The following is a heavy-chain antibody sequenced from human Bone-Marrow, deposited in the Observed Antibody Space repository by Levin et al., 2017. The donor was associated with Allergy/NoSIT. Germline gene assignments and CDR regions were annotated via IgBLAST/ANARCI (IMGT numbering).Heavy chain of an antibody. D-gene: IGHD3-22*01. CDR1: GFTFSTMG. V-gene: IGHV3-23*01. CDR3: AKPRPSGWPDS. CDR2: IGGSGTTT. Sequence: GESLKISCAASGFTFSTMGMHWVRQAPGKGLEWVSNIGGSGTTTYYADSVKGRFTVSRDNSKNTLYLQMSSLRVEDTAVYYCAKPRPSGWPDSWGQGTLVTVSS. J-gene: IGHJ5*01.